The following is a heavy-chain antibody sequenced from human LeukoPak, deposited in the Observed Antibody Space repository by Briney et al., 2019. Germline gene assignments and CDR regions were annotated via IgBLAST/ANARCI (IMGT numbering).Heavy chain of an antibody. V-gene: IGHV4-59*01. CDR2: IYYSGST. CDR1: GGSISSDY. J-gene: IGHJ5*02. Sequence: PSETLSLTCTVSGGSISSDYWSWIRQPPGKGLEWIGYIYYSGSTNYNPSLKSRVTISVDTSKNQFSLKLSSVTAADTAVYYCARGRPGTRPWFDPWGQGTLVTVSS. D-gene: IGHD1-1*01. CDR3: ARGRPGTRPWFDP.